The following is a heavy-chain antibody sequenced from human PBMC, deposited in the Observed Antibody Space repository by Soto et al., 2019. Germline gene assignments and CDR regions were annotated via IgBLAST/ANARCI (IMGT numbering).Heavy chain of an antibody. Sequence: ASVKVSCKASGYTFTSYYMHWVRQAPGQGLEWMGIINPSGGSTSYAQKFQGRVTMTRDTSTSTVYMELSSLRTEDTAVYYCAGPYGSSPGGGVSYYYYGMDVWGQGTTVTVSS. J-gene: IGHJ6*02. CDR2: INPSGGST. CDR1: GYTFTSYY. CDR3: AGPYGSSPGGGVSYYYYGMDV. D-gene: IGHD6-6*01. V-gene: IGHV1-46*01.